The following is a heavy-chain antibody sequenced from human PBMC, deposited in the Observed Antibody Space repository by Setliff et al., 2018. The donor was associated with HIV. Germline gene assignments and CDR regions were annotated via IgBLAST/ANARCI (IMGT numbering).Heavy chain of an antibody. J-gene: IGHJ3*02. CDR1: GGSFSGNY. Sequence: SETLSLTCAVYGGSFSGNYWTWIRQSPGKGLEWIGEINHSGSTNYKLSLKSRVTISVDASKNQFSLKLGPVTAAGTAVYYCAREKTSEGGGFDAFDIWGQGTMVTVSS. V-gene: IGHV4-34*01. CDR2: INHSGST. CDR3: AREKTSEGGGFDAFDI. D-gene: IGHD3-16*01.